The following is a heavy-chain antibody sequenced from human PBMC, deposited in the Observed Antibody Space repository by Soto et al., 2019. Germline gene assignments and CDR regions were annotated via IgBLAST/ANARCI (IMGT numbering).Heavy chain of an antibody. D-gene: IGHD2-15*01. J-gene: IGHJ6*02. CDR2: MNPNSGNT. CDR3: ARLGCSDWHCYYYYGMDV. Sequence: GASVKVSCKASGYTFTSYDINWVRQATGQGLEWMGWMNPNSGNTGYAQKFQGRVTMTRNTSISTAYMELSSLRSEDTAVYYCARLGCSDWHCYYYYGMDVWGQGTTVTVS. CDR1: GYTFTSYD. V-gene: IGHV1-8*01.